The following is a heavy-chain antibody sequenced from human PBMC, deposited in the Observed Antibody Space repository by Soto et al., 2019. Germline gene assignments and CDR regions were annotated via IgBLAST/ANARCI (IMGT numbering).Heavy chain of an antibody. J-gene: IGHJ3*02. CDR1: GFTFSSYS. V-gene: IGHV3-21*01. CDR3: ARVRRTVADAFDI. CDR2: ISSSSSYI. D-gene: IGHD1-1*01. Sequence: LRLSCAASGFTFSSYSMNWVRQAPGKGLEWVSSISSSSSYIYYADSVKGRFTISRDNAKNSLYLQMNSLRAEDTAVYYCARVRRTVADAFDIWGQGTMVTVSS.